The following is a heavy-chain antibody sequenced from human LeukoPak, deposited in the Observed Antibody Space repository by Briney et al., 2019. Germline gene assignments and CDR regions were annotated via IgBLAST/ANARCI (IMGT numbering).Heavy chain of an antibody. V-gene: IGHV1-46*01. CDR1: GYTFTSYY. CDR3: ATPTQGWLQSLDY. J-gene: IGHJ4*02. Sequence: ASVKVSCKASGYTFTSYYMHWVRQAPGQGLEWMGIINPSGGSTSYAQKFQGRVTMTRDMSTSTVYMELSSLRSEDTAVYYCATPTQGWLQSLDYWGQGTLVTVSS. CDR2: INPSGGST. D-gene: IGHD5-24*01.